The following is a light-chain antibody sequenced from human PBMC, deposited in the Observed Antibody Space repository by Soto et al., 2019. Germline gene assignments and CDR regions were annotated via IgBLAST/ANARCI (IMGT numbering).Light chain of an antibody. CDR2: ENN. V-gene: IGLV6-57*02. J-gene: IGLJ3*02. Sequence: QSVSESPGKTVTISCTGSSGSIASHYVQWYQQRPGSAPTTVIYENNQRPSGVPGRFSASIDSSSNSASLTISGLKTEDEADYYCQSYDSHNQVFGGGTKLTVL. CDR3: QSYDSHNQV. CDR1: SGSIASHY.